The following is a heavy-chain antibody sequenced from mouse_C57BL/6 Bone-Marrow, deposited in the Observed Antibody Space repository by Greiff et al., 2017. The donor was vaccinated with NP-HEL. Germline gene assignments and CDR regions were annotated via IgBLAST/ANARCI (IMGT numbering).Heavy chain of an antibody. J-gene: IGHJ3*01. CDR1: GYTFTSYG. Sequence: VMLVESGAELARPGASVKLSCKASGYTFTSYGISWVKQRTGQGLEWIGEIYPRSGNTYYNEKFKGKATLTADKSSSTAYMELRSLTSEDSAVYFCARGGIYYDYDSAWFAYWGQGTLVTVSA. D-gene: IGHD2-4*01. V-gene: IGHV1-81*01. CDR3: ARGGIYYDYDSAWFAY. CDR2: IYPRSGNT.